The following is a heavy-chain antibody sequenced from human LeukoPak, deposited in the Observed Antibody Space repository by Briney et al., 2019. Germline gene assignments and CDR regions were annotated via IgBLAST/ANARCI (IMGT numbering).Heavy chain of an antibody. Sequence: PSETLSLTCTVSGGSISSGSYYWSWIRQPAGKGLEWIGRIYTSGSTNYNPSLKGRVTISVDTSKNQFSLKLSSVTAADTAVYYCARLIHYYDSSGPAYYYYYYMDVWGKGTTVTVSS. CDR3: ARLIHYYDSSGPAYYYYYYMDV. CDR2: IYTSGST. V-gene: IGHV4-61*02. D-gene: IGHD3-22*01. CDR1: GGSISSGSYY. J-gene: IGHJ6*03.